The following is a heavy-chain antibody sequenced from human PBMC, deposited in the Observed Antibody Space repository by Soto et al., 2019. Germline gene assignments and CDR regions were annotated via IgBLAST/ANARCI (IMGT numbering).Heavy chain of an antibody. V-gene: IGHV3-74*01. CDR2: INTDGSTT. Sequence: EVQLVESGGGLVQPGGSLRLSCAVSGFTFRSYWMHWVRQAPGKGLVWVSRINTDGSTTSYADSVKGRFTISRDNAKNTLYLQMNNVRAEDMAVYYCVIDHTGYSDYWGQGTLVIVCS. D-gene: IGHD3-9*01. J-gene: IGHJ4*02. CDR1: GFTFRSYW. CDR3: VIDHTGYSDY.